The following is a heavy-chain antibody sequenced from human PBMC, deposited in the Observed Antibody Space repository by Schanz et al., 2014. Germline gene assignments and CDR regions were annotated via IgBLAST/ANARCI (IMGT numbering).Heavy chain of an antibody. CDR2: VSRDGSET. CDR1: GFTFNTSW. Sequence: VLLVESGGGLVKPGGSLRLSCSASGFTFNTSWFHWVRQPPGKGLLWVSRVSRDGSETTYVDSGRGRFTISRDTAKNTVFLQMNNLRAEDTAVYYCARGASRDYFAMDVWGQGTTVTVSS. J-gene: IGHJ6*02. CDR3: ARGASRDYFAMDV. V-gene: IGHV3-74*02.